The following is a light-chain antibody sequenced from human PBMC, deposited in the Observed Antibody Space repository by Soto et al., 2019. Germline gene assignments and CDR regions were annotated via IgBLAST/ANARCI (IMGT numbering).Light chain of an antibody. CDR3: MQSIQVPIT. V-gene: IGKV3D-20*02. CDR1: QSVSNN. J-gene: IGKJ5*01. Sequence: EIVMTQSPATLSLSPGERATLSCRASQSVSNNLAWYQQKPGQAPRLLIYGASSRATGIPDRFSGSGSGADFTLKISRVEAEDVGVYYCMQSIQVPITFGQGTRLEIK. CDR2: GAS.